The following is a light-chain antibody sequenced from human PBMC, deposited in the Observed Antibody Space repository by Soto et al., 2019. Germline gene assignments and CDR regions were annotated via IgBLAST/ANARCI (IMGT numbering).Light chain of an antibody. CDR1: QSISVF. CDR3: LQTYNMPT. Sequence: DIQMTQSPSSLSASVGDRVTITCRASQSISVFLSWYQQRPGRAPKLLIYGVSTLQSGVPSRFSGSGSGTEFSLTISSLQPEDFATYYCLQTYNMPTFGPGTKVAIK. CDR2: GVS. J-gene: IGKJ3*01. V-gene: IGKV1-39*01.